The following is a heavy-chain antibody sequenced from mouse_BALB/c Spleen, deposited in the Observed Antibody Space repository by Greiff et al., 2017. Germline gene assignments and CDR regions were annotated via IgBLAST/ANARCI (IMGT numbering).Heavy chain of an antibody. J-gene: IGHJ2*01. CDR2: ISSGGSYT. CDR1: GFTFSSYG. V-gene: IGHV5-6*01. D-gene: IGHD1-1*01. Sequence: EVKVVESGGDLVKPGGSLKLSCAASGFTFSSYGMSWVRQTPDKRLEWVATISSGGSYTYYPDSVKGRFTISRDNAKNTLYLQMSSLKSEDTAMYYCARQGIGYYGSSYGYWGQGTTLTVSS. CDR3: ARQGIGYYGSSYGY.